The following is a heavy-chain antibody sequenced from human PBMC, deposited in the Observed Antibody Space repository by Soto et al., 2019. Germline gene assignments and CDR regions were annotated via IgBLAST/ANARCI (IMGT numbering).Heavy chain of an antibody. CDR2: IYHTGTT. Sequence: PSETLSLTCAVSAGSISTTNWYVWVRQPPGMGLEWIGEIYHTGTTTYNPSLKSRVTMSVDTSKNQFSLRLSFVTAAGTAVYYSEKSYGSAYGLDVWGPGATVTVSS. V-gene: IGHV4-4*02. CDR1: AGSISTTNW. D-gene: IGHD3-10*01. CDR3: EKSYGSAYGLDV. J-gene: IGHJ6*02.